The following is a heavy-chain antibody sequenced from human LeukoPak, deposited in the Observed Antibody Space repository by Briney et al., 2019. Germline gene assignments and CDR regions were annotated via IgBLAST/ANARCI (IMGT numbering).Heavy chain of an antibody. D-gene: IGHD1-14*01. V-gene: IGHV3-74*01. J-gene: IGHJ4*02. CDR3: TRVGSGTTRDY. Sequence: GGSPRLSCAASGFTFSTYWMHWVRQAPGKGLVWVSRTSSDGSTPSYADSVKGRFTISRDNAKNTLYLQMNSLRAEDTAVYYCTRVGSGTTRDYWGQGTLVTVSS. CDR1: GFTFSTYW. CDR2: TSSDGSTP.